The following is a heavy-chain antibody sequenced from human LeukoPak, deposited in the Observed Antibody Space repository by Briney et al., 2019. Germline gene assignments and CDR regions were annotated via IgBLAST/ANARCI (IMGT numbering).Heavy chain of an antibody. Sequence: PSETLSLTCAVYGGSFSGYYWSWIRQPPGKGLEWIGEINRSGSTNYNPSLKSRVTISVDMSKNQFSLKLSSVTAADTAVYYCARGRYYYYGMDVWGQGTTVTVSS. J-gene: IGHJ6*02. CDR1: GGSFSGYY. V-gene: IGHV4-34*01. CDR3: ARGRYYYYGMDV. CDR2: INRSGST.